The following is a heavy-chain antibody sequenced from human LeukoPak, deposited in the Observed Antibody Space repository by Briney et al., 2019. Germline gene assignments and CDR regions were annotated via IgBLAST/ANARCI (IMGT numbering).Heavy chain of an antibody. Sequence: PGGSLRLSCAASGFTFRDYFMTWIRQAPGKGLEWVSYISSSGNAVYHADSVKGRFTISMDNAKNSLYLQLNSLRAEDTAVYYCARAFLDGFDIWGQGTMVTVSS. D-gene: IGHD2/OR15-2a*01. V-gene: IGHV3-11*04. J-gene: IGHJ3*02. CDR2: ISSSGNAV. CDR1: GFTFRDYF. CDR3: ARAFLDGFDI.